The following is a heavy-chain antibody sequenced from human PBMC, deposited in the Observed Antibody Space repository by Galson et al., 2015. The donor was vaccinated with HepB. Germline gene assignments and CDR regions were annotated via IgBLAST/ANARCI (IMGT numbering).Heavy chain of an antibody. Sequence: SLRLSCAASGFTFSSYGMHWVRQAPGKGLEWVAFIRYDGSNKYYADSVKGRFTISRDNSKNTLYLQMNSLRAEDTAVYYCAKAVVGIGWYFDLWGRGTLVTVSS. D-gene: IGHD2-2*01. CDR1: GFTFSSYG. V-gene: IGHV3-30*02. CDR2: IRYDGSNK. J-gene: IGHJ2*01. CDR3: AKAVVGIGWYFDL.